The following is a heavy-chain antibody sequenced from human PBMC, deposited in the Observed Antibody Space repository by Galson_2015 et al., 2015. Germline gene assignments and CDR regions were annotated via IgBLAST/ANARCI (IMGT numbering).Heavy chain of an antibody. CDR2: ISGSGGGT. D-gene: IGHD1-26*01. CDR3: AKDQSGTYADTFNI. CDR1: GFTFSNFA. V-gene: IGHV3-23*01. Sequence: SLRLSCAASGFTFSNFAMSWVRQAPGKGLEWVSGISGSGGGTYYADSVKGRFTISRDNSKNTLFLQMNSLRAEDTAIYYCAKDQSGTYADTFNIWGQGTMVTVSS. J-gene: IGHJ3*02.